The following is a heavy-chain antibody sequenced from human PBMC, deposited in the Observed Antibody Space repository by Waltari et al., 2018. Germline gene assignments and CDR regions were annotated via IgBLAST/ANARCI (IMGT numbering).Heavy chain of an antibody. CDR1: GYSISSGYY. CDR2: IYHSGST. V-gene: IGHV4-38-2*02. Sequence: QVQLQESGPGLVKPSETLSLTCAVSGYSISSGYYWGWIRQPPGKGLEWIGCIYHSGSTFYNPSLKSRVTISVDTSKNQFSLNLSSVTAADTAVYYGARDTPAPRITGATSVDYWGQGTLVTVSS. J-gene: IGHJ4*02. D-gene: IGHD1-20*01. CDR3: ARDTPAPRITGATSVDY.